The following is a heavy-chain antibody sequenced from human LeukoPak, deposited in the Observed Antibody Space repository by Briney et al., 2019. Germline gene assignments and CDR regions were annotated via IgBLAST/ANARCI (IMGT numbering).Heavy chain of an antibody. D-gene: IGHD3-22*01. CDR1: GGSISSYY. CDR2: IYTSGST. J-gene: IGHJ4*02. V-gene: IGHV4-4*07. Sequence: PSETLSLTCTVSGGSISSYYWSWIRQPAGKGLEWIGRIYTSGSTNYNPSLKSRVTMSVDTSKNQFSLKLSSVTAADTAVYYCARAAYYYDSSGYTSSDYWGQGTLVTVSS. CDR3: ARAAYYYDSSGYTSSDY.